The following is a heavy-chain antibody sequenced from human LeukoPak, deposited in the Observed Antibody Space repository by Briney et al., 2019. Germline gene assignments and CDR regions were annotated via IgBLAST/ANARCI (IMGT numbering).Heavy chain of an antibody. D-gene: IGHD4-17*01. CDR1: GDSISNYY. CDR3: ARSTVTDDYYGLDV. Sequence: SETLSLTCTVSGDSISNYYWSWIRQPAGKGLEWIGRIYTSRNTNYNPSLKSRVTMSIDTSNNQLSLKLSSVTAADTAVYYCARSTVTDDYYGLDVWGQGTTVTVSS. V-gene: IGHV4-4*07. CDR2: IYTSRNT. J-gene: IGHJ6*02.